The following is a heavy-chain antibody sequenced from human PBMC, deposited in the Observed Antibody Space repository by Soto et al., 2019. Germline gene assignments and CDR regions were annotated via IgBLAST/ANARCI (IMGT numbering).Heavy chain of an antibody. CDR1: GGTFSSYT. J-gene: IGHJ4*02. CDR2: IITILGIA. V-gene: IGHV1-69*02. CDR3: ARGYSSGWYLYHY. Sequence: QVQLVQSGAEVKKPGSSVKVSCKASGGTFSSYTISWVRQAPGQGLEWMGRIITILGIANYAQKFQGRVTITADKSTSTAYMELSSLRSEDTAVYYCARGYSSGWYLYHYWGQGTLVTVSS. D-gene: IGHD6-19*01.